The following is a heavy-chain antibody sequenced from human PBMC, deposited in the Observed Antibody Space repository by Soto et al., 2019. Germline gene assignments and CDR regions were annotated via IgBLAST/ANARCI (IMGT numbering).Heavy chain of an antibody. CDR1: GFTFSSYA. Sequence: VGSLRLSCAASGFTFSSYAMSWVRQAPGKGLEWVSAIKGSGDSTYYADSVKGRFTIYRDNSKNTLYLQMNSLRAEDTAVYYCAKATLWFGESPDWFDPWGQGTLVTVSS. CDR2: IKGSGDST. CDR3: AKATLWFGESPDWFDP. D-gene: IGHD3-10*01. J-gene: IGHJ5*02. V-gene: IGHV3-23*01.